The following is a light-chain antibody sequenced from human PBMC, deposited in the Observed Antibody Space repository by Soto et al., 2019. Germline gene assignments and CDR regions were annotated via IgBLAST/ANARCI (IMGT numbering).Light chain of an antibody. CDR1: QSLIYSDGNTY. CDR3: LQGTHGPPT. CDR2: KVS. J-gene: IGKJ5*01. V-gene: IGKV2D-30*01. Sequence: DVVMTQSPLSLPVTLGQPASSSCRSSQSLIYSDGNTYLNWFHQRPGQSPRRLIDKVSNWDYGVPERFSGSGSGTHWTLKISRVETEDVGISICLQGTHGPPTFCQGKRLEIQ.